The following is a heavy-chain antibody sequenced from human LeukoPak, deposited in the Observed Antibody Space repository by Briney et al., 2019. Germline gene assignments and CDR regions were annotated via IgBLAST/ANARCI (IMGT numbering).Heavy chain of an antibody. J-gene: IGHJ4*02. CDR1: GGSISSYY. CDR3: ARGVTTVTTNPHFDY. D-gene: IGHD4-17*01. Sequence: SETLSLTCTVSGGSISSYYWSWIRQPPGNGLEWIGYIHYSGSTNYNPSLKSRLIISVDTSKNQFSLKLSSVTAADTAVYYCARGVTTVTTNPHFDYWGQGTLVTVSS. V-gene: IGHV4-59*08. CDR2: IHYSGST.